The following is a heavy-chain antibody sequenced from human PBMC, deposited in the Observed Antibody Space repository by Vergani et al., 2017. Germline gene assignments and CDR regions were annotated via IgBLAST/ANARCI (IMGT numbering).Heavy chain of an antibody. CDR3: ARDGGEYDKDALDV. D-gene: IGHD2-21*01. V-gene: IGHV4-59*11. CDR2: IHYSENT. J-gene: IGHJ3*01. Sequence: QVQLQDSVPGLLKSSETLSLTCSVSFDSIRNLYCNWIRQPPGKGLEWIGSIHYSENTNYNPSLKTRVTISVDTSKNQFSLTLTSVTAADTAVYYCARDGGEYDKDALDVWGQGTKVTVTS. CDR1: FDSIRNLY.